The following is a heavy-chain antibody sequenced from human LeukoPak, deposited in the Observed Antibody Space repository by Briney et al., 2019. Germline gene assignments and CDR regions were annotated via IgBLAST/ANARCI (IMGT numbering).Heavy chain of an antibody. J-gene: IGHJ3*02. V-gene: IGHV1-69*13. CDR3: AGFFYDNSGDAFDI. Sequence: SVKVSCKASGGSFAFTSHAISWVRQAPGQGLEWVGGLIPIYGSANYAQKFQGRVTITSDESTRTVYMELSSLRPEDSAVYYCAGFFYDNSGDAFDIWGQGTMVTVSS. D-gene: IGHD3-22*01. CDR2: LIPIYGSA. CDR1: GGSFAFTSHA.